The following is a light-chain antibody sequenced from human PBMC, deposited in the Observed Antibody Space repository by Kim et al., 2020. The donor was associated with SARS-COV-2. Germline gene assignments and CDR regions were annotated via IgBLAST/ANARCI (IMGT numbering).Light chain of an antibody. V-gene: IGKV3-11*01. CDR3: QQRSNWPPALT. CDR1: YSVISY. J-gene: IGKJ4*01. Sequence: GGSATPSRSASYSVISYLAWYQQKPGQAPRLLFYVASITAPGIPARFSGSGSGTDFTLTISSLEPEDFAVYYCQQRSNWPPALTFGGGTKVDIK. CDR2: VAS.